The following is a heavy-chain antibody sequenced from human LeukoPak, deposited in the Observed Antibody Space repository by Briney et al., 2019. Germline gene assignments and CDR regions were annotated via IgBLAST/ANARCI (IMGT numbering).Heavy chain of an antibody. CDR1: GYTFTDYY. J-gene: IGHJ3*01. D-gene: IGHD4-17*01. CDR2: INPKRGVT. Sequence: ASVKVSRKASGYTFTDYYIHWMPQAPGQGLEWMGWINPKRGVTTYAQKFQGRVTMTRDTSITTAYMELTRQRSDDTTIYYCARERNYGDYGNAFDVWGQRTKVTVSS. V-gene: IGHV1-2*02. CDR3: ARERNYGDYGNAFDV.